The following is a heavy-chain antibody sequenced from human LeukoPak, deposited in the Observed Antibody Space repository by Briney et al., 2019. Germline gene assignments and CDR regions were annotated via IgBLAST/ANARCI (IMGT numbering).Heavy chain of an antibody. CDR1: GYSFTSYG. CDR3: ARDRARSAMAREFQH. J-gene: IGHJ1*01. Sequence: ASVKDSCQASGYSFTSYGFSWVRQAPGQGLEWMGWISAYNGHTEYAQKFQGRVTMTTDTSTSTAYMELRSLRSDDTAVCFCARDRARSAMAREFQHWGQGTQVTVSS. V-gene: IGHV1-18*01. CDR2: ISAYNGHT. D-gene: IGHD2-2*01.